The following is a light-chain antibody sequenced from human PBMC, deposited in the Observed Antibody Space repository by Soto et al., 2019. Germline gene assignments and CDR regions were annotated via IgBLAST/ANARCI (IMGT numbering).Light chain of an antibody. Sequence: DIQMTQSPSTLSASVGDRVTTTCRASRSISSWLAWYQQKPGKAPNILIYQASGLESGVPSRFSGSGSGTEFTLTISSLQPEDVATYYCQQYNNWLPITFGQGTRLEI. CDR1: RSISSW. J-gene: IGKJ5*01. V-gene: IGKV1-5*03. CDR2: QAS. CDR3: QQYNNWLPIT.